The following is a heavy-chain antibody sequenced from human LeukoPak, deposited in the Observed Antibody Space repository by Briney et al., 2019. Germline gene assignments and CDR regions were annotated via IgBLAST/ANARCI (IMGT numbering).Heavy chain of an antibody. D-gene: IGHD3-22*01. CDR2: MNPNSGNT. J-gene: IGHJ4*02. CDR1: GYTFTSYD. CDR3: AIAVSSGRSRTFDY. Sequence: PEASVKVSCKASGYTFTSYDINWVRQATGQGLEWMGWMNPNSGNTGYAQKFQGRVTMTRDTSISTAYMELSRLRSDDTAVYYCAIAVSSGRSRTFDYWGQGTLVTVSS. V-gene: IGHV1-8*01.